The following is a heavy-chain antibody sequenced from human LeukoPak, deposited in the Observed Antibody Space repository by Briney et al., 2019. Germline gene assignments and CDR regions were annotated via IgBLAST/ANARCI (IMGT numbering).Heavy chain of an antibody. CDR2: IRKDGSEK. D-gene: IGHD5-12*01. V-gene: IGHV3-7*05. CDR1: GFTFSNDW. Sequence: GGSLRLSCAASGFTFSNDWMNWVRQAPGKGLEWVANIRKDGSEKHYVDFVTGRFTISRDNAKNSLYLQMNSLRAEDTAVYYCARDGSGPFDDWGQGTLVTVSS. CDR3: ARDGSGPFDD. J-gene: IGHJ4*02.